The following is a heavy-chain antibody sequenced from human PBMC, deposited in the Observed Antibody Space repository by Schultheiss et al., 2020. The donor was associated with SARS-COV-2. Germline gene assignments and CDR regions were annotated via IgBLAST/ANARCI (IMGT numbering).Heavy chain of an antibody. J-gene: IGHJ4*02. CDR1: GFTFSSYG. Sequence: GGSLRLSCAASGFTFSSYGMHWVRQAPGKGLEWVAVISYDGSNKYYADSVKGRFTISRDNSKNTLYLQMNSLRAEDTAVYYCARDSLHSDYWGQGTLVTVSS. CDR3: ARDSLHSDY. CDR2: ISYDGSNK. V-gene: IGHV3-30*03. D-gene: IGHD2-15*01.